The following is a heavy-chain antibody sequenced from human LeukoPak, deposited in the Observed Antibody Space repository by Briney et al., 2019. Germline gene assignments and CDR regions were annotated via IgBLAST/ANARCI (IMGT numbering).Heavy chain of an antibody. Sequence: SVTVSCTASGGTFTSYAISWVRQAPGQGLDWMGGIIPIFGTENYPQKFQGRVTITADESTSTAYMELSSLRSEDTAVYYCARVGCSSTSCPRLYYYYGMDVWGQGTTVTVSS. V-gene: IGHV1-69*13. D-gene: IGHD2-2*01. J-gene: IGHJ6*02. CDR2: IIPIFGTE. CDR1: GGTFTSYA. CDR3: ARVGCSSTSCPRLYYYYGMDV.